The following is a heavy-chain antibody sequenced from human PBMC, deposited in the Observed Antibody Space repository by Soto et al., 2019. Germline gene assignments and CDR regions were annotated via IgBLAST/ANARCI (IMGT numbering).Heavy chain of an antibody. CDR2: IIPISGTA. CDR3: ARSQGSSTSLEIYYSYYYGMDV. Sequence: QVQLVQSGAEVKKPGSSVKVSCKASGGTFSSYAISWVLQAPGQGLEWMGGIIPISGTANYAQKFQGRVTITADESTSTAYMELSSLRSEDTAVYYCARSQGSSTSLEIYYSYYYGMDVWGQGTTVTVSS. V-gene: IGHV1-69*01. D-gene: IGHD2-2*01. CDR1: GGTFSSYA. J-gene: IGHJ6*02.